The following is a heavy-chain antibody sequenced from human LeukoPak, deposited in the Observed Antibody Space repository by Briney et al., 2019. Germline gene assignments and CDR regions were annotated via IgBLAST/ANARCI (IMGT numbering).Heavy chain of an antibody. J-gene: IGHJ5*02. CDR3: ATDFYDST. Sequence: GGSLRLSCATSGFSFYNAWMNWVRQAPGKGLEWVGRIRSNSDGGTIDYAAPVKGRFTLSRDDSKDTLYLLMNSLQTEDTAVYYCATDFYDSTWGQGTLVTVSS. CDR2: IRSNSDGGTI. D-gene: IGHD3-22*01. CDR1: GFSFYNAW. V-gene: IGHV3-15*07.